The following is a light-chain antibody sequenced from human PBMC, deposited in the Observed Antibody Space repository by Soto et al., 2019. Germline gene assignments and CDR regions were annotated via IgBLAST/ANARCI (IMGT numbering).Light chain of an antibody. Sequence: DIQMTQSPSSLSASVGDRVTITCRASKSISSYLNWYQHKPGKAPKLLIYTASSLQSGGPSRFRGIGSGTEYTLTINNLQPEDCATYYCQQSVSTPQTFGQGTKVESK. V-gene: IGKV1-39*01. J-gene: IGKJ2*01. CDR1: KSISSY. CDR2: TAS. CDR3: QQSVSTPQT.